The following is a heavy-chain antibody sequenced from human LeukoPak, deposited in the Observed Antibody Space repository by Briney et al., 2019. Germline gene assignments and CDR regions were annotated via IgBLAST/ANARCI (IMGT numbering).Heavy chain of an antibody. J-gene: IGHJ4*02. CDR3: SMTFGELLSGPFDY. V-gene: IGHV1-46*01. CDR1: GYTFTSYY. CDR2: INPSGGST. Sequence: ASVKVPCKASGYTFTSYYMHWVRQAPGQGLEWMGIINPSGGSTSYAQKFQGRVTMTRDTSTSTVYMELSSLRSEDTAVYYCSMTFGELLSGPFDYWGQGTLVTVSS. D-gene: IGHD3-10*01.